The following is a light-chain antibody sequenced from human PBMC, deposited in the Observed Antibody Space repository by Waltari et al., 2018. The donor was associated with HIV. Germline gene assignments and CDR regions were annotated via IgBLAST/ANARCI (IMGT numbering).Light chain of an antibody. V-gene: IGKV3-20*01. CDR1: QSVSSSN. CDR2: GAS. J-gene: IGKJ1*01. Sequence: EIVLTQSPGTLSLSPRERATLSCRASQSVSSSNLAWYQQNPGQAPRLLIYGASSRATGIPDRFSGSGSGTDFTLTISRLEPEDFAVYYCQQYGGSPLTFGQGTKVEIK. CDR3: QQYGGSPLT.